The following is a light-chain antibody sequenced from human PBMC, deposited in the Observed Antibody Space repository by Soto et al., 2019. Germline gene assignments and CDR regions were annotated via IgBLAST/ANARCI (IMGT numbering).Light chain of an antibody. V-gene: IGLV3-21*02. CDR1: NIGSKS. J-gene: IGLJ2*01. Sequence: SYELTQPPSVSVAPGQTARSTCGGNNIGSKSVHWYQQKPGQAPVLVVYDDSDRPSGIPERFSGSNSGNTATLTISRVEAGDEADDYCQVWDSSSDPVVFGGGTKLTVL. CDR3: QVWDSSSDPVV. CDR2: DDS.